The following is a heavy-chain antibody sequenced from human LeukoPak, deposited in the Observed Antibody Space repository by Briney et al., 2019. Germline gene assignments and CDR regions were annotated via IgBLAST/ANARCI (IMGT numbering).Heavy chain of an antibody. CDR1: GGSISSSSYY. Sequence: ASETLSLTCSVSGGSISSSSYYWGWIRQPPGKGLEWIVTIYYGGSTYYNPSLKSRVTISADTSKNQFSLILSSVTAADTAVYYCARSYTYYGDDAFNFWGQGTMVTVSS. V-gene: IGHV4-39*07. CDR2: IYYGGST. J-gene: IGHJ3*01. CDR3: ARSYTYYGDDAFNF. D-gene: IGHD3-16*01.